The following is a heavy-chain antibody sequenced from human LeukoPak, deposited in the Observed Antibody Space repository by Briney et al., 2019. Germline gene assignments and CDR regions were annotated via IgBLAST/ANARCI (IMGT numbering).Heavy chain of an antibody. CDR1: GFPYSRYA. J-gene: IGHJ1*01. CDR3: AKARHFWSAYS. V-gene: IGHV3-23*01. Sequence: PGGPLSLPCAASGFPYSRYAVRWPPEAPGRALEGVSSISGWGGRIQHAHSEKGLYTICRDNYKNTLYPQMNSRRAEDTAVFYCAKARHFWSAYSWGQGTLVTVSS. CDR2: ISGWGGRI. D-gene: IGHD3-3*02.